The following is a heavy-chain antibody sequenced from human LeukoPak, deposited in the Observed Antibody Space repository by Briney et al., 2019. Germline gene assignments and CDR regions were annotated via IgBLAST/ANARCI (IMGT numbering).Heavy chain of an antibody. CDR3: ARVPYMDV. Sequence: GGSLRLSCAASGFTFSNYAMSWVRQAPGKGLGWVSGIGWNGGSTAYADSVKGRFTISRDNAKNSLYLQMNSLRAEDTALYYCARVPYMDVWGKGTTVTVSS. V-gene: IGHV3-20*04. CDR2: IGWNGGST. CDR1: GFTFSNYA. J-gene: IGHJ6*03.